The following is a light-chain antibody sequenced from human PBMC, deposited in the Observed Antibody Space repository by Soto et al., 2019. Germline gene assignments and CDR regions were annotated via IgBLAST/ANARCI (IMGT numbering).Light chain of an antibody. CDR3: GSYTSTDTPFV. J-gene: IGLJ1*01. CDR1: STDVGGYNY. V-gene: IGLV2-14*01. Sequence: LAQPSSVSGSPGQSITISCTGTSTDVGGYNYVSWYQHHPGKGPKLIIYEVSNRPSGVSDRFSGSKSGNKASLIISNLEAEDESDYYCGSYTSTDTPFVFGTGTKSPS. CDR2: EVS.